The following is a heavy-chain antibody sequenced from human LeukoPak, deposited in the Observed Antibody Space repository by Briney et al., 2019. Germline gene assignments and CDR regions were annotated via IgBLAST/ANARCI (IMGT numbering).Heavy chain of an antibody. D-gene: IGHD3-22*01. CDR3: TRHPFDSSGYHYYYYYMDV. J-gene: IGHJ6*03. V-gene: IGHV3-73*01. CDR1: GSIFSGSA. Sequence: GSLKLSCAASGSIFSGSAMHWVRQASGKGLEWVGRIRSKVNSYATAYAASVKGRFTISRDDSENTAYLQMSSLKTEDTAVYYCTRHPFDSSGYHYYYYYMDVWGKGTTVTVSS. CDR2: IRSKVNSYAT.